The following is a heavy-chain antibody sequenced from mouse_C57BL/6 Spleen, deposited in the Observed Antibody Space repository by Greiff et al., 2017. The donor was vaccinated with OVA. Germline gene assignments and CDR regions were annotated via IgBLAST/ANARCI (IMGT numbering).Heavy chain of an antibody. CDR2: INPNNGGT. Sequence: EVQLQQSGPELVKPGASVKISCKASGYTFTDYYMNWVKQSHGKSLEWIGDINPNNGGTSYNQKFKGKATLTVDKSSSTAYMELRSLTSEDSAVYYCARSDYGNYGCAYWGQGTLVTVSA. J-gene: IGHJ3*01. D-gene: IGHD2-1*01. V-gene: IGHV1-26*01. CDR3: ARSDYGNYGCAY. CDR1: GYTFTDYY.